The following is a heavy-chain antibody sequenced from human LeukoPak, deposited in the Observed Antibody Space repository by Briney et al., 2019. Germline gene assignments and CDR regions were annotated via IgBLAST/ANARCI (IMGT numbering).Heavy chain of an antibody. CDR2: ISGSGSAM. CDR1: EFSVGSNY. J-gene: IGHJ6*04. CDR3: ARDLLITMIVTMDV. V-gene: IGHV3-48*01. D-gene: IGHD3-22*01. Sequence: GGSLRLSCAASEFSVGSNYMTWVRQAPGKGLEWISYISGSGSAMYYADSVKGRFTISRDNAKNSLYLQMNSLRAEDTAVYYCARDLLITMIVTMDVWGKGTTVTVSS.